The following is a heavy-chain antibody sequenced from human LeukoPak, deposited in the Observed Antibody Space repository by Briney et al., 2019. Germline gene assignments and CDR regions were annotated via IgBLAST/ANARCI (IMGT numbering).Heavy chain of an antibody. Sequence: SETLSLTCTVSGDSIIGSYYWSWIRQPAGKGLEWIGRIYNSGNTNYNPSLKSRATMSVDTSKNQFSLNLRSGTAADTAVYYRARDSPFSDALDIWGQGTMVTVSS. CDR1: GDSIIGSYY. CDR3: ARDSPFSDALDI. J-gene: IGHJ3*02. CDR2: IYNSGNT. V-gene: IGHV4-4*07.